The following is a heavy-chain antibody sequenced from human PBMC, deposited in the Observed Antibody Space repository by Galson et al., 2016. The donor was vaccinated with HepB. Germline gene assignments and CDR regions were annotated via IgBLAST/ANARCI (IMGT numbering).Heavy chain of an antibody. CDR1: GFTLSSYW. D-gene: IGHD3-10*01. V-gene: IGHV3-7*05. J-gene: IGHJ4*02. CDR2: IKQGGSEE. Sequence: SLRLSCAASGFTLSSYWTSWVRQAPGKGLEWVANIKQGGSEEYYVDSVKGRFTISRDNAKNSLYLQMNSLRAEDTAVYYCARRRGSGSHDYWGQGTLVTVSS. CDR3: ARRRGSGSHDY.